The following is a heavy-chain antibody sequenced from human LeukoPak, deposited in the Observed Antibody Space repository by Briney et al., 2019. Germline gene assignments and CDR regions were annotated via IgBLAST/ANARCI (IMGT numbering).Heavy chain of an antibody. CDR3: ARAPELWFGESFANREINWFDP. CDR2: INPTSGGT. D-gene: IGHD3-10*01. V-gene: IGHV1-2*02. J-gene: IGHJ5*02. CDR1: GYTFTGYN. Sequence: ASVKVSCKASGYTFTGYNMHWVRQAPGQGLGWMGWINPTSGGTNYAHKFQGRVTMTRDTSISTAYMEVSRLRSDDTAVYYCARAPELWFGESFANREINWFDPWGQGTLVTVSS.